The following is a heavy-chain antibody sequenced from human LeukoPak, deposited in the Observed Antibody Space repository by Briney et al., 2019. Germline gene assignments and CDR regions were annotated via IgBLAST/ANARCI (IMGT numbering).Heavy chain of an antibody. V-gene: IGHV3-7*01. J-gene: IGHJ4*02. D-gene: IGHD5-18*01. CDR3: ARDGTDYSYSHDY. CDR2: IKQDGSEK. CDR1: GFTFSSYW. Sequence: GGSLRLSCAASGFTFSSYWMSWVRQAPGKGLEWVANIKQDGSEKYHVDSVKGRFTISRDNAKNSLYLQMNSLRAEDTAVYYCARDGTDYSYSHDYWGQGTLVTVSS.